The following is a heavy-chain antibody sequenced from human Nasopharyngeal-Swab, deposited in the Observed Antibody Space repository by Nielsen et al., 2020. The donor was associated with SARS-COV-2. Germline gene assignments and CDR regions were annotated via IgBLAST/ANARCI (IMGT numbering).Heavy chain of an antibody. Sequence: WIRQPPGKGLEWVSSISSSSSYIYYADSVKGRFTISRDNAKNSLYLQMSSLRAEDTAVYYCARDDYGDYEDAFDIWGQGTMVTVSS. V-gene: IGHV3-21*01. CDR3: ARDDYGDYEDAFDI. J-gene: IGHJ3*02. D-gene: IGHD4-17*01. CDR2: ISSSSSYI.